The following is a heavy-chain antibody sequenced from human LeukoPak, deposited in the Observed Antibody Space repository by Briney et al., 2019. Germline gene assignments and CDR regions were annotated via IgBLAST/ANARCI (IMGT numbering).Heavy chain of an antibody. V-gene: IGHV4-39*01. CDR3: ARCFRKVVPAASHGRQIYYYYGMDV. Sequence: SETLSLTCTVSGGSISSSSYYWGWIRQPPGKGLEWIGSIYYSGSTYYNPSLKSRVTISVDTSKNQFSLKLSSVTAADTAVYYCARCFRKVVPAASHGRQIYYYYGMDVWGQGTTVTVSS. CDR1: GGSISSSSYY. D-gene: IGHD2-2*01. J-gene: IGHJ6*02. CDR2: IYYSGST.